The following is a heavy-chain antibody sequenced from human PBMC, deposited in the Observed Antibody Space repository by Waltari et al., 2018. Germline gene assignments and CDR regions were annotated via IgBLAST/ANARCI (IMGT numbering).Heavy chain of an antibody. CDR1: GGSFSGYW. CDR3: ARHIRGYDAFDI. J-gene: IGHJ3*02. V-gene: IGHV4-34*02. Sequence: QVQLQQWGAGLLQPSATLSLTCAVYGGSFSGYWGSWIRQPPGKGLEWIGEISHSGRTNYNPSLKSRVTISVDTPKNQFSLKLSSVTAADTAVYYCARHIRGYDAFDIWGQGTMAIVSS. D-gene: IGHD3-3*01. CDR2: ISHSGRT.